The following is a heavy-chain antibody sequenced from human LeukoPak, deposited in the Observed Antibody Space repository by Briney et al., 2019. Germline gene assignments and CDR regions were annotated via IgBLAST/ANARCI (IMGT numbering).Heavy chain of an antibody. J-gene: IGHJ5*02. Sequence: GESLKTSCKGSGYSFTSYWIGWVRQIPGKGLEWMGIIYPGDSDTRYSPSFQGQVTISADKTISTAYLQWSSLKASDTAMYYCARVRDIVGANNWFDPWGQGTLVTVSS. CDR1: GYSFTSYW. CDR3: ARVRDIVGANNWFDP. CDR2: IYPGDSDT. V-gene: IGHV5-51*01. D-gene: IGHD1-26*01.